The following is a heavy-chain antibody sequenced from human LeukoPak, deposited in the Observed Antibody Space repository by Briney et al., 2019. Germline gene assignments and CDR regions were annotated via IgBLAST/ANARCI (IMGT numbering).Heavy chain of an antibody. V-gene: IGHV3-48*04. CDR1: GFTFSSYS. J-gene: IGHJ4*02. CDR3: AREGVTAPGDY. Sequence: PGGSLRLSCAASGFTFSSYSMNWVRQAPGKGLEWVSYISSSSSTIYYADSVKGRFTISRDNAKNSLYLQMNSLRAEDTAVYYCAREGVTAPGDYWGQGTLVTVSS. D-gene: IGHD2-21*02. CDR2: ISSSSSTI.